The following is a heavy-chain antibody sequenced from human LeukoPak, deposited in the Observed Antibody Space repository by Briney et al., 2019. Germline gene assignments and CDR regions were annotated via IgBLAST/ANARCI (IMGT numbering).Heavy chain of an antibody. CDR3: AREVMTHAFDI. Sequence: GGSLRLSCAASGFTFDDYAMHWVRQAPGKGLEWVSVIYSGGSTYYADSVKGRFTISRDNSKNTLYLQMNSLRAEDTAVYYCAREVMTHAFDIWGQGTMVTVSS. CDR1: GFTFDDYA. J-gene: IGHJ3*02. CDR2: IYSGGST. V-gene: IGHV3-53*01.